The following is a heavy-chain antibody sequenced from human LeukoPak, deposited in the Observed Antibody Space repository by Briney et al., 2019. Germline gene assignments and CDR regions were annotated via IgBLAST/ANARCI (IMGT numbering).Heavy chain of an antibody. V-gene: IGHV3-30-3*01. CDR2: ISYDGSNK. Sequence: PGGSLRLSCAASGFTFSSYAMHWVRQAPGKGLEWVAVISYDGSNKYYADSVKGRFTISRDNPKNTLYLQMNSLRAEDTAVYYCARDAALYSSGWNPRFDYWGQGTLVTVSS. J-gene: IGHJ4*02. CDR3: ARDAALYSSGWNPRFDY. D-gene: IGHD6-19*01. CDR1: GFTFSSYA.